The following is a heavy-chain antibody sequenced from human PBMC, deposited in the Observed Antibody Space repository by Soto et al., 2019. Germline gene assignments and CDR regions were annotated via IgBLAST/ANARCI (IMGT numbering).Heavy chain of an antibody. D-gene: IGHD3-16*02. Sequence: ASVKVSCKASGYTFTSYDINWVRQATGQGLEWMGWMNPNSGNTGYAQKFQGRVTMTRNTSISTAYMELSSLRSEDTAVYYCARRGVIVKYQNYWGQGTLVTVSS. CDR2: MNPNSGNT. CDR3: ARRGVIVKYQNY. V-gene: IGHV1-8*01. J-gene: IGHJ4*02. CDR1: GYTFTSYD.